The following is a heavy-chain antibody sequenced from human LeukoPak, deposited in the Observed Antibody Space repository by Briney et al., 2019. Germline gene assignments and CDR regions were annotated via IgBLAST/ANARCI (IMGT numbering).Heavy chain of an antibody. V-gene: IGHV1-69*04. CDR1: GGTFSSYA. Sequence: SVKVSCKASGGTFSSYAISWVRQAPGQGLEWMGRIIPILGIANYAQKFQGRVTITADKSTSTAYVELSSLRSEDTAVYYCATYTGRDGFDYWGQGTLVTVSS. J-gene: IGHJ4*02. CDR2: IIPILGIA. D-gene: IGHD2-15*01. CDR3: ATYTGRDGFDY.